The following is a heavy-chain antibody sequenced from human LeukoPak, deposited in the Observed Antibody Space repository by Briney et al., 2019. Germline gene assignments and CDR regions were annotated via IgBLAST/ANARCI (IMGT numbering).Heavy chain of an antibody. CDR3: ARQSPSGPIYYYGMDV. V-gene: IGHV3-21*01. CDR2: ISSSSSYI. CDR1: GFTFSSYS. D-gene: IGHD6-19*01. Sequence: GGSLRLSCGASGFTFSSYSMNWVRQAPGRGLEWVSSISSSSSYIYYADSVKGRFTISRDNAKNSLYLQMNSLRAEDTAVYYCARQSPSGPIYYYGMDVWGQGTTVTVSS. J-gene: IGHJ6*02.